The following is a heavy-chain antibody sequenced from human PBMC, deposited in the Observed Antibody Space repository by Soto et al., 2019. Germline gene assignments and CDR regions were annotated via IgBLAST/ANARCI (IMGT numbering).Heavy chain of an antibody. D-gene: IGHD5-12*01. CDR3: ASPSPSGYDYDLDI. Sequence: GGSLRLSCAASGFTVSSNYMSWVRQAPGKGLEWVSVIYSGGSTYYADSVKGRFTISRDNAKNTLYLQMNSLRAEDTAVYYCASPSPSGYDYDLDIWGQGTMFTVS. CDR2: IYSGGST. V-gene: IGHV3-53*01. CDR1: GFTVSSNY. J-gene: IGHJ3*02.